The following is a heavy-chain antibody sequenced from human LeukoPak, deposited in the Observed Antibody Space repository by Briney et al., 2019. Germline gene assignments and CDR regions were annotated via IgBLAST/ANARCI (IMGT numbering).Heavy chain of an antibody. CDR2: INQDGSEK. CDR1: GFTFSDYW. J-gene: IGHJ4*02. Sequence: GGSLRLSCAASGFTFSDYWMSWVRQPPGKGLEWVANINQDGSEKFYVDSVKGRFTVSRDNAKNSLYLQVNSLRAEDTAVYYCARDIVPPGIFWELWGQGSLVTVSS. CDR3: ARDIVPPGIFWEL. V-gene: IGHV3-7*05. D-gene: IGHD2-2*01.